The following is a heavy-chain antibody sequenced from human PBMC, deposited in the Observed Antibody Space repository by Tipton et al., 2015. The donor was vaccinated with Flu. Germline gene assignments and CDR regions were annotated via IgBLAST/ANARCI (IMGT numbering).Heavy chain of an antibody. CDR1: GGSISSNY. J-gene: IGHJ5*02. CDR3: ARSGDFYLNWFGP. Sequence: TLSLTCTVSGGSISSNYWRWIRQPAGKGLEWMGHIHDSGSANYSPSLKSRVTMSVDSPKNQFSLRLTSVTAADTAVYYCARSGDFYLNWFGPWGQGTLVTVSS. D-gene: IGHD2/OR15-2a*01. CDR2: IHDSGSA. V-gene: IGHV4-4*07.